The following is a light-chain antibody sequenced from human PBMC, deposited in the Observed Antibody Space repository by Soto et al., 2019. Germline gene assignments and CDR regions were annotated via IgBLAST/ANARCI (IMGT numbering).Light chain of an antibody. CDR1: SSDDGGYNY. V-gene: IGLV2-14*01. CDR3: SSYTSSSTLGV. CDR2: DVS. J-gene: IGLJ1*01. Sequence: QSALTQPPSASGSPGQSVTISCTGTSSDDGGYNYVSWYQQHPGKAPKLMIYDVSNRPSGVSNRFSGSKSGNTASLTISGLQAEDEADYYCSSYTSSSTLGVFGTGTKVTVL.